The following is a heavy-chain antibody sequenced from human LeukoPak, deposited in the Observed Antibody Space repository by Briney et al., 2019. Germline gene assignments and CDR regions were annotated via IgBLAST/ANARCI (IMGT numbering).Heavy chain of an antibody. J-gene: IGHJ5*02. D-gene: IGHD3-10*01. V-gene: IGHV3-66*01. CDR2: IYSGGST. CDR1: GFTVSSNY. Sequence: GGSLRLSCAASGFTVSSNYMSWVRQAPGKGLEWVSVIYSGGSTYYADSVKGRFTISRDNPKNTLYLQMNSLRAEDTAVYYCARGESVRSHPSPVGGGSLGPWGQGTLVTVSS. CDR3: ARGESVRSHPSPVGGGSLGP.